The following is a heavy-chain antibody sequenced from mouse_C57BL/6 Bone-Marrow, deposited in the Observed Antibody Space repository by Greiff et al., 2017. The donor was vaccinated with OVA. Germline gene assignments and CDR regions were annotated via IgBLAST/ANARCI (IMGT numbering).Heavy chain of an antibody. CDR3: AREGYDGYAWFAY. CDR2: ISDGGSYT. Sequence: EVKVVESGGGLVKPGGSLKLSCAASGFTFSSYAMSWVRQTPEKRLEWVATISDGGSYTYYPDNVKGRFTISRDNAKNNLYLQMSHLKSEDTAMDYCAREGYDGYAWFAYWGQGTLVTVSA. CDR1: GFTFSSYA. D-gene: IGHD2-3*01. V-gene: IGHV5-4*01. J-gene: IGHJ3*01.